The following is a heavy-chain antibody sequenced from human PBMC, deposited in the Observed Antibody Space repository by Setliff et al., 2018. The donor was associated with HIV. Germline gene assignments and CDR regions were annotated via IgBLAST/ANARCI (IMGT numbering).Heavy chain of an antibody. CDR2: IGYDGSKE. J-gene: IGHJ4*02. CDR1: GFIFSDYA. CDR3: ARFRLYHYSNKVDY. V-gene: IGHV3-30-3*01. D-gene: IGHD4-4*01. Sequence: QPGGSLRLSCAASGFIFSDYAIHWVRQAPAKGLEWVAVIGYDGSKEYYADSVKGRFTVSRDNSKNTLYLQMNSLRGEDTAVYYCARFRLYHYSNKVDYWGQGTLVTVSS.